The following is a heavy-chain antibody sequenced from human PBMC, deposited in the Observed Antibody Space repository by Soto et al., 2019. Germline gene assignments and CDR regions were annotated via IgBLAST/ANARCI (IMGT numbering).Heavy chain of an antibody. Sequence: SETLSLTCSVAGGSISSYYWSWIRQPPGKGLEWIAYIYYSGTSYNPSLKSRVSISLDTSKNQFSLQMNSLRAEDTALYYCAKDTSFTGTTGRAFDIWGQGTMVTVSS. V-gene: IGHV4-59*01. J-gene: IGHJ3*02. D-gene: IGHD1-1*01. CDR1: GGSISSYY. CDR3: AKDTSFTGTTGRAFDI. CDR2: IYYSGT.